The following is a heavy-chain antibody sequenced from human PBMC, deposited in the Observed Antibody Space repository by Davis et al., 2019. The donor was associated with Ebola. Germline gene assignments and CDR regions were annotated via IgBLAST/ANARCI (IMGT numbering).Heavy chain of an antibody. CDR1: GYSFTSYW. CDR3: ARVAAAGTEGPFDY. Sequence: KVSCKGSGYSFTSYWIAWVRQMPGKGLECMGIIYPGDSDTRYSPSFQGQVTISADKSISTAYLQWSSLKASDTAMYYCARVAAAGTEGPFDYWGQGTLVTVSS. D-gene: IGHD6-13*01. J-gene: IGHJ4*02. V-gene: IGHV5-51*01. CDR2: IYPGDSDT.